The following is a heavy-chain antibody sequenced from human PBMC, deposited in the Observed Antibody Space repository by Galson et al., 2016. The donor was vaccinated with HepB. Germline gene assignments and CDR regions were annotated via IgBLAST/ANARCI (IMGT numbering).Heavy chain of an antibody. J-gene: IGHJ4*02. V-gene: IGHV3-53*01. CDR2: IYTGGET. Sequence: SLRLSCAASGFTISSKHMTWVRQAPGKGLEWVSLIYTGGETYYADSVKGRFTVSRDNSKNMLYLPMNSLRAEDTAVYYCGRGTVVASAPDHWGQGTLVTVSS. D-gene: IGHD2-15*01. CDR3: GRGTVVASAPDH. CDR1: GFTISSKH.